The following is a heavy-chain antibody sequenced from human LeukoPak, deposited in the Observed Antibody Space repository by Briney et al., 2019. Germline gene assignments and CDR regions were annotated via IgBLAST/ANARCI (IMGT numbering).Heavy chain of an antibody. V-gene: IGHV3-74*01. CDR3: ARGLVHDTSGYYSDY. CDR1: GFTFSAFW. CDR2: INSDDSRT. Sequence: GGSLRLSCAASGFTFSAFWMQWVRQAPGKGLVWLSRINSDDSRTTYADSVKGRFTISRDNAKNTLYLQMNSLRAEDTAVYYCARGLVHDTSGYYSDYWGHGTLVTVSS. D-gene: IGHD3-22*01. J-gene: IGHJ4*01.